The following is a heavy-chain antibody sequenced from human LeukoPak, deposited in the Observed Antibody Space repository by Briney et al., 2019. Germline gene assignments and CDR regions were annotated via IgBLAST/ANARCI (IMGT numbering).Heavy chain of an antibody. CDR3: ARTQSQWLGDYYFDY. V-gene: IGHV3-30-3*01. CDR1: GFTFSHYA. Sequence: GGSLRLSCAASGFTFSHYAMHWVRQAPGKGLEWVAVISYDGSNKYYADSVKGRFTISRDNSKNTLYLQMNSLRAEDTAVYYCARTQSQWLGDYYFDYWGQGTLVTVSS. J-gene: IGHJ4*02. CDR2: ISYDGSNK. D-gene: IGHD6-19*01.